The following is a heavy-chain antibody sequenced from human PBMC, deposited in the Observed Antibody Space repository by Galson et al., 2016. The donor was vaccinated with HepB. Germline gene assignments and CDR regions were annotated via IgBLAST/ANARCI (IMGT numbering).Heavy chain of an antibody. V-gene: IGHV3-23*01. D-gene: IGHD2-2*01. CDR2: ISRSGDST. CDR3: VQGSTAPAV. J-gene: IGHJ6*04. CDR1: GFRFSDHY. Sequence: SLRLSCAASGFRFSDHYMDWVRQAPGKGLEVVSSISRSGDSTDYADSVKGRFTISRDNSKNTLSLQMNSLTADDTAIYYCVQGSTAPAVWGKGTTVTVSS.